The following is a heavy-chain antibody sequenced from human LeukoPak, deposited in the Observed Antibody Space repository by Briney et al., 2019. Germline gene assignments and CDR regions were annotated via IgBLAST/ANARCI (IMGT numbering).Heavy chain of an antibody. Sequence: ASVKVSCKASGYNFNIYYVHWARQAPGQGLEWMGWIIPDGGDTHYAQKFQGRVTVTSDTSIRTAYMDLSRLRSDDTAVYYCALAVAWFGEEPPFFDYWGQGTLVTVSS. CDR3: ALAVAWFGEEPPFFDY. V-gene: IGHV1-2*02. J-gene: IGHJ4*02. D-gene: IGHD3-10*01. CDR1: GYNFNIYY. CDR2: IIPDGGDT.